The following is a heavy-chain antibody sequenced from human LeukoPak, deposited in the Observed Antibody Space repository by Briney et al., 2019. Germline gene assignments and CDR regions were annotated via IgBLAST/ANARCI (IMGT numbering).Heavy chain of an antibody. CDR3: AKDLNHGFNYYYYGLEV. Sequence: SETLSLTCTVSGDSINAYYWSWIRQTPGKGLEWIEYVYFSGNTKYNPTLENRVTISVDRSKSQFYLTLRSVTAADTAVYLCAKDLNHGFNYYYYGLEVWGQGTTVTVSS. V-gene: IGHV4-59*01. CDR1: GDSINAYY. CDR2: VYFSGNT. J-gene: IGHJ6*02. D-gene: IGHD3-9*01.